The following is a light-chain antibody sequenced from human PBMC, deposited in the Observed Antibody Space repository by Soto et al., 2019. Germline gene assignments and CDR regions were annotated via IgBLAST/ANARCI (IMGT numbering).Light chain of an antibody. V-gene: IGKV3-20*01. CDR3: QQYNNWPPEAT. CDR1: QSVSSSY. CDR2: GAS. Sequence: EIVLTQSPGTLSLSPGERATLSCRASQSVSSSYLAWSQQKPGQAPRLLIYGASSRATGTPDRFSGSGSGTDFTLTISSLQAEDFAVYYCQQYNNWPPEATFGQGTRLEIK. J-gene: IGKJ5*01.